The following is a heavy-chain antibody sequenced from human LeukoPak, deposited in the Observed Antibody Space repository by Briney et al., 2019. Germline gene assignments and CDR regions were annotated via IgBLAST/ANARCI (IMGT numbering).Heavy chain of an antibody. CDR1: GGSVSSGSYY. D-gene: IGHD6-13*01. CDR2: IYNSGST. Sequence: SETLSLTCTVSGGSVSSGSYYWSWIRQPPGKGLEWIGYIYNSGSTNCNPSLKSRVTISVETSKNQFSLKLSSVTAADTAVYYCARKLHRAFGIAAAGVFDHWGQGILVTVSS. CDR3: ARKLHRAFGIAAAGVFDH. J-gene: IGHJ4*02. V-gene: IGHV4-61*01.